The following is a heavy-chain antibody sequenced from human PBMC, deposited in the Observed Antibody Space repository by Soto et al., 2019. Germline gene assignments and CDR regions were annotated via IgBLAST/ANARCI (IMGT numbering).Heavy chain of an antibody. J-gene: IGHJ4*02. CDR1: GFTFSNYA. V-gene: IGHV3-23*01. CDR2: ISGSGGST. Sequence: PGGSLRLSCAASGFTFSNYAMNWVRQAPGKGLEWVSAISGSGGSTYYADSVKGRFTISRHNSKNTLYLQMNSLRAEDTAVYYYATNTYYYDSSGYKSYFDYWGQGTLVTVSS. CDR3: ATNTYYYDSSGYKSYFDY. D-gene: IGHD3-22*01.